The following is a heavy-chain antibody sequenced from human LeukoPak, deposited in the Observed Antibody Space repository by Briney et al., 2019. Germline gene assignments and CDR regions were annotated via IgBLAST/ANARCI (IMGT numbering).Heavy chain of an antibody. CDR2: IRKKAYGETT. V-gene: IGHV3-49*03. CDR3: ARGLHDYGDSNYYFDQ. CDR1: GFTFGDDG. D-gene: IGHD4-17*01. J-gene: IGHJ4*02. Sequence: QPGRSLRLSCTAFGFTFGDDGWSWFRLAPGKGLEWICFIRKKAYGETTEYAASVRGRFTISRDDANGIAYLQMSSLKTEDTALYYCARGLHDYGDSNYYFDQWGQGTLVTVSS.